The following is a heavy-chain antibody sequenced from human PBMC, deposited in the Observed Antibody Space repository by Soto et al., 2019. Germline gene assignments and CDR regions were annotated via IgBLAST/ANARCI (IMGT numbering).Heavy chain of an antibody. CDR2: ISAYNGNT. V-gene: IGHV1-18*01. D-gene: IGHD2-8*01. CDR3: ARDRDCTNGVCYNHGMDV. J-gene: IGHJ6*02. Sequence: ASVKVPWKAFWCTFTSFGINWGRQAPGQRLEWMGWISAYNGNTNYAQKLQGRVTMTTDTSTSTAYMELRSLRSDDTAVYYCARDRDCTNGVCYNHGMDVWGQGTTVTVSS. CDR1: WCTFTSFG.